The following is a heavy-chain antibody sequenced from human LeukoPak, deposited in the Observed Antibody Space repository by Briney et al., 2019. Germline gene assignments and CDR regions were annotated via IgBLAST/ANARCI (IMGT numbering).Heavy chain of an antibody. V-gene: IGHV4-59*01. CDR2: VYHSGST. J-gene: IGHJ3*02. CDR3: ARGLIRDDYNYYAFDM. D-gene: IGHD5-24*01. CDR1: GGSISSYY. Sequence: SETLSLTCTVSGGSISSYYWNWIRLPPGKGLEWIGYVYHSGSTKYSPSLESRVTMSLDTPKNQLSLKLTSVTAADTAVYFCARGLIRDDYNYYAFDMWGQGTMVTVSS.